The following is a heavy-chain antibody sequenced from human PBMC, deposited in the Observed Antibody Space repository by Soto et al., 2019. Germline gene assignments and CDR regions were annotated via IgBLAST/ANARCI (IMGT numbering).Heavy chain of an antibody. D-gene: IGHD5-12*01. V-gene: IGHV4-39*01. CDR2: IYYSGST. CDR3: ARHGGYDIFDY. CDR1: SGSISSSSYY. J-gene: IGHJ4*02. Sequence: SETLSLTCTVSSGSISSSSYYWGWIRQPPGKGLEWIGSIYYSGSTYYNPSLKTRVTVSLDTSKNQFSLKLNSVTAADTAVYFCARHGGYDIFDYWGQGTLVT.